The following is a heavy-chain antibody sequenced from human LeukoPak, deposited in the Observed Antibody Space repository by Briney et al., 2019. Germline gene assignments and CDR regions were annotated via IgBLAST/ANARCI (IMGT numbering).Heavy chain of an antibody. D-gene: IGHD5-18*01. J-gene: IGHJ5*02. CDR3: ARLPEDTAMALGYWFDP. V-gene: IGHV1-8*01. CDR2: MNPNSGNT. CDR1: GYTFTSYD. Sequence: ASVKVSCKASGYTFTSYDINWVRQATGQGLEWMGWMNPNSGNTGCAQKFQGRVTMTRNTSISTAYMELSSLRSEDTAMYYCARLPEDTAMALGYWFDPWGQGTLVTVSS.